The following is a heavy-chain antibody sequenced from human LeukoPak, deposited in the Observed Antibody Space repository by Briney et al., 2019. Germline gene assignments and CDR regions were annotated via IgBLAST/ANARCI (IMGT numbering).Heavy chain of an antibody. Sequence: ASVKVSCKASGYTFTTYAMHWVRQAPGQRLEWMGWINAGNGNTKYSQKFQARVTITRDTSASTAYMELSSLRSEDTAVYYCARDQGLTGYFDYWGQGTLVTVSS. J-gene: IGHJ4*02. V-gene: IGHV1-3*01. D-gene: IGHD3-9*01. CDR3: ARDQGLTGYFDY. CDR1: GYTFTTYA. CDR2: INAGNGNT.